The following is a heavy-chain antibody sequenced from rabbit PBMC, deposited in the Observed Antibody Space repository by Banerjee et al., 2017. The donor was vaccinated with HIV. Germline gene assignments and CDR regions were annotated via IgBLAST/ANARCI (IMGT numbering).Heavy chain of an antibody. CDR2: IDPIFTTT. CDR1: GFSFSNKA. Sequence: QLVESGGGLVKPEGSLKLSCTASGFSFSNKAVMCWVRQAPGKGLEWIGYIDPIFTTTHYASWVNGRFTISRDIDQNTLYLQLNSLTAADTATYFCVRDQARMLDLWGPGTLVTVS. D-gene: IGHD6-1*01. V-gene: IGHV1S7*01. J-gene: IGHJ6*01. CDR3: VRDQARMLDL.